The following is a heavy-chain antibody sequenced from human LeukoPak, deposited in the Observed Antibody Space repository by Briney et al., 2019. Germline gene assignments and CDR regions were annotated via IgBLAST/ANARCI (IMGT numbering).Heavy chain of an antibody. V-gene: IGHV3-30*02. J-gene: IGHJ4*02. CDR1: GFTFSSYG. D-gene: IGHD3-9*01. CDR2: IRYDGSNK. Sequence: GGSLRLSCAASGFTFSSYGMHWVRQAPGKGLEWVAFIRYDGSNKYYADSVKGRFTISRDNSKNSLYLQMNSLRAEDTAVYYCASYDILTGYWGYWGQGTLVTVSS. CDR3: ASYDILTGYWGY.